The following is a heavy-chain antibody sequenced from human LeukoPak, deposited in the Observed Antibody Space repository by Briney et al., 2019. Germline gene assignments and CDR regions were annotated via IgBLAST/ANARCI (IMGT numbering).Heavy chain of an antibody. Sequence: GGSLRLSCAASGFSFSSFWMGWVRQAPGKGLEWVALIWYDGNNKYYADSVKGRFTISRDNSKNTLYLQMNSLRAEDTALYYCARQYCSGGDCYFFDWGQGTLVTVSS. CDR3: ARQYCSGGDCYFFD. CDR2: IWYDGNNK. D-gene: IGHD2-15*01. J-gene: IGHJ4*02. CDR1: GFSFSSFW. V-gene: IGHV3-33*08.